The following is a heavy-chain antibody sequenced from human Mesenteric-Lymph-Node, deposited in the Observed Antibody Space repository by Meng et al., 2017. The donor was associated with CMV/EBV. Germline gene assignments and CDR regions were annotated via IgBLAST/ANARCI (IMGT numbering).Heavy chain of an antibody. CDR3: ARDYDPG. J-gene: IGHJ4*02. D-gene: IGHD3-3*01. V-gene: IGHV3-21*04. Sequence: GESLKISCAASGFTFSSYTLSWVRQAPGKGLEWVSSISTRGTNMYYADSVKGRFTVSRDNAKNSLYLQMNSLRAEDTAVYYCARDYDPGWGQGTLVTVSS. CDR2: ISTRGTNM. CDR1: GFTFSSYT.